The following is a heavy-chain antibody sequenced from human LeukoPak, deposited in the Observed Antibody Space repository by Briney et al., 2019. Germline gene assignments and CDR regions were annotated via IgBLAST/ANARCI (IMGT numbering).Heavy chain of an antibody. D-gene: IGHD3-10*01. CDR1: GFIFSDYY. CDR2: ISSRGNII. V-gene: IGHV3-11*01. Sequence: PGGSLRLSCAASGFIFSDYYMSWIRQAPGKGLEWVSYISSRGNIIYYADSVKGRFTISRDNAKNSLYLQMNSLRAEDTAVYYCARGGSITMPDYWGQGTLVTVSS. CDR3: ARGGSITMPDY. J-gene: IGHJ4*02.